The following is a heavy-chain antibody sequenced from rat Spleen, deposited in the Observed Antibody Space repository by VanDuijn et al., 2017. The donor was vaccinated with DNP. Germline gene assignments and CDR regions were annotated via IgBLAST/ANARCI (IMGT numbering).Heavy chain of an antibody. Sequence: EVQLAETGGGLVQPGKSLKLSCVASGFTFSNYWMYWIRQATGKGLEWVASINADGGTTYYPDSVKGRFTISRDTAKSSLYLQMNSLKSEDTATYYCTRGVYYGSSWAFDYWGHGVMVTVSS. CDR3: TRGVYYGSSWAFDY. J-gene: IGHJ2*01. CDR2: INADGGTT. V-gene: IGHV5-58*01. D-gene: IGHD1-6*01. CDR1: GFTFSNYW.